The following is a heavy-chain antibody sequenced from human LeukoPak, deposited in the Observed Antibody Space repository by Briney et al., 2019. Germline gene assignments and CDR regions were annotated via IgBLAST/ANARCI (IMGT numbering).Heavy chain of an antibody. J-gene: IGHJ4*02. CDR2: IWYDGSNK. D-gene: IGHD6-6*01. CDR1: GFTFSSYG. Sequence: GGSLRLSCAASGFTFSSYGMHWVRQAPGKGLEWVAVIWYDGSNKYHADSVKGRFTISRDNSKNTLYLQMNSLRAEDTAVYYCATATYSSSSYSPFDYWGQGTLVTVSS. CDR3: ATATYSSSSYSPFDY. V-gene: IGHV3-33*01.